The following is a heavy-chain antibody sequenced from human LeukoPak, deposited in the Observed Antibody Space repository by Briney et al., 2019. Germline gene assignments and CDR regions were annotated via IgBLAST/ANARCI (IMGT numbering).Heavy chain of an antibody. CDR3: ARGAGYYGSGSYYIRY. Sequence: SETLSLTCAVYGGSFSGYYWSWICQPPGKGLEWIGEINHSGSTNYNPSLKSRVTISVDTSKNQFSLKLSSVTAADTAVYYCARGAGYYGSGSYYIRYWGQGTLVTVSS. J-gene: IGHJ4*02. CDR2: INHSGST. D-gene: IGHD3-10*01. V-gene: IGHV4-34*01. CDR1: GGSFSGYY.